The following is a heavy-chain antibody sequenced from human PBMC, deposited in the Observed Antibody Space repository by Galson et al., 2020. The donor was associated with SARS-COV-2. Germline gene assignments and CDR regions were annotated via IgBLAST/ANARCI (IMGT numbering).Heavy chain of an antibody. D-gene: IGHD3-3*01. J-gene: IGHJ6*02. Sequence: ASVKVSCKASGYTFTDYYIHWVRQAPGQGLEWMGCINPKSGDTNYAQKFQGRVTMSRDTSVSTAYTEVNRLRFDDTAMYYCARFGSLRFLEWVANNGMDVWGQGTTVTVSS. CDR1: GYTFTDYY. V-gene: IGHV1-2*02. CDR3: ARFGSLRFLEWVANNGMDV. CDR2: INPKSGDT.